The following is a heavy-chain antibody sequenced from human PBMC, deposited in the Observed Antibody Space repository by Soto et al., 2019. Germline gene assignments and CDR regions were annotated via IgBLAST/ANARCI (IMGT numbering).Heavy chain of an antibody. CDR2: IFHSGNT. CDR3: AWGAAAGRGHF. J-gene: IGHJ4*02. Sequence: PSETLSLTCSVSSGSISGSYWTWIRQPPGKGLEWIGYIFHSGNTNYNPSLKSRVTISVDTSKNQVSLRLSSVTAADTAVYYCAWGAAAGRGHFCGQGTLVTVSS. D-gene: IGHD6-13*01. V-gene: IGHV4-59*12. CDR1: SGSISGSY.